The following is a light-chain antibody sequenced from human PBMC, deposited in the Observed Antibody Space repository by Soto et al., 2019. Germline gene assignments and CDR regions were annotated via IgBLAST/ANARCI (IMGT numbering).Light chain of an antibody. CDR3: QQYSSSPT. CDR1: QSVRNNY. CDR2: SAS. V-gene: IGKV3-20*01. Sequence: EIVLTQSPGTLSLSPGETATLSCRASQSVRNNYLAWYQQKPGQAPRLLIYSASNRATGIPDRFSGSGSGTDFTLSVSRLEPEDFAVYYCQQYSSSPTFGGGTKVDIK. J-gene: IGKJ4*01.